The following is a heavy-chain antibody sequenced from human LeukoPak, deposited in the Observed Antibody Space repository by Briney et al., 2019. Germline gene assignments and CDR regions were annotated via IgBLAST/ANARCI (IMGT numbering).Heavy chain of an antibody. CDR2: IIPIFGTA. CDR3: ARALDIVVVPAAKEESYNWFDP. V-gene: IGHV1-69*13. J-gene: IGHJ5*02. CDR1: GGTFSSYA. Sequence: SVKVSCKASGGTFSSYAISWVRQAPGQGLEWMGGIIPIFGTANYAQKFQGRVTITADESTSTAYMELSSLRSEDTAVYYCARALDIVVVPAAKEESYNWFDPWGQGTLVTVSS. D-gene: IGHD2-2*01.